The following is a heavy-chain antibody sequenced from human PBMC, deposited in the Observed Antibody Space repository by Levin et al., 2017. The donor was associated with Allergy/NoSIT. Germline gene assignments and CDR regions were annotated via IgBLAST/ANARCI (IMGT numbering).Heavy chain of an antibody. J-gene: IGHJ4*02. CDR1: GFTFSTYY. Sequence: SCAASGFTFSTYYMSWVRQAPGKGLEWVANIKPDGSEKYYVDSVEGRFTVSRDNAKNSLYLQMNSLRAEDTAVYYCANSGWYAFVYWGQGTLVTVSS. CDR2: IKPDGSEK. CDR3: ANSGWYAFVY. V-gene: IGHV3-7*01. D-gene: IGHD6-19*01.